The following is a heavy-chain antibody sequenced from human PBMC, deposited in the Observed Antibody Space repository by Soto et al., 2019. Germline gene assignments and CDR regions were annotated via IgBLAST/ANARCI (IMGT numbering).Heavy chain of an antibody. D-gene: IGHD3-22*01. CDR3: AKFSILYYYDSSGYFDY. Sequence: GGSLRLSCAASGFTFSSYAMSWVRQAPGKGLEWVSAISGSGGSTYYADSVKGRFTISRDNSKNTLYLQMNSLRAEDTAVYYCAKFSILYYYDSSGYFDYWGQGTLVTVSS. J-gene: IGHJ4*02. V-gene: IGHV3-23*01. CDR1: GFTFSSYA. CDR2: ISGSGGST.